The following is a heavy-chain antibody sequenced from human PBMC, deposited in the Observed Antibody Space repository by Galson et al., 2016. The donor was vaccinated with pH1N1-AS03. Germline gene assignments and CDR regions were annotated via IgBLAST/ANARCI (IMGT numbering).Heavy chain of an antibody. Sequence: SVKVSCKASEGTFSNFGISWVRQAPGQGLEWMGGFIPIFGTANVAQKFKGRVTITADNLELSSLRSDDTAVYYCARDNYYDTGAFYGHFDSWGPGTLVIVSS. D-gene: IGHD3-22*01. CDR1: EGTFSNFG. V-gene: IGHV1-69*06. CDR2: FIPIFGTA. CDR3: ARDNYYDTGAFYGHFDS. J-gene: IGHJ4*02.